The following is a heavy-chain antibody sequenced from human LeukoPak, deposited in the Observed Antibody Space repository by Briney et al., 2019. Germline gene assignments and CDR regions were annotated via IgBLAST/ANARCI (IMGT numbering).Heavy chain of an antibody. CDR1: GYTFTSYY. Sequence: ASVKVSCKASGYTFTSYYMHWVRQAPGQGLEWMGIINPSGGSTSYAQKFQGRVTMTRDTSTSTVYMELSSLRSEDTAVYYCAREDIVVVPAAQTNYYFDYWGQGTLVTVSS. D-gene: IGHD2-2*01. V-gene: IGHV1-46*01. CDR3: AREDIVVVPAAQTNYYFDY. J-gene: IGHJ4*02. CDR2: INPSGGST.